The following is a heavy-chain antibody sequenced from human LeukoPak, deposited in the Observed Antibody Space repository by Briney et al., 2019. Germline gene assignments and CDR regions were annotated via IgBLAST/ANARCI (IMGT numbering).Heavy chain of an antibody. V-gene: IGHV3-48*03. CDR3: ARGASWIQLRQFDP. CDR2: ISSGGRTL. D-gene: IGHD5-18*01. J-gene: IGHJ5*02. CDR1: GFRFSSFE. Sequence: GSLRLSCAASGFRFSSFEVNWVRLAPGKGLEWVSYISSGGRTLDYADSVKGRFTISRDNAKDSIYLHMHSLGAEDTGVYFCARGASWIQLRQFDPWGQGTQVTVPP.